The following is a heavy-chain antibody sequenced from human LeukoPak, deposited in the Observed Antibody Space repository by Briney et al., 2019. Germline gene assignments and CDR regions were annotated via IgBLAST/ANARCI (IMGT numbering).Heavy chain of an antibody. V-gene: IGHV3-30*04. Sequence: GGSLRLSCAASGFTYSSYAMRWVRQAPGKGLEWVAVISYDGSNKYYADSVKGRFTISRDNSKNTLYLQMNSLRAEDTAVLYCARLYGDDSWGQGNLVTVFS. J-gene: IGHJ5*01. CDR3: ARLYGDDS. CDR1: GFTYSSYA. D-gene: IGHD4-17*01. CDR2: ISYDGSNK.